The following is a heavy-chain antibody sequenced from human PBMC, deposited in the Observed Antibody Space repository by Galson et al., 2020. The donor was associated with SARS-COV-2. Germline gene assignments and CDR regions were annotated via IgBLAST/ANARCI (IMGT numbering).Heavy chain of an antibody. CDR3: ARDLAVGDYTDY. D-gene: IGHD4-17*01. Sequence: GGSLRLSCAGSGFTFSSYGMHWVRQAPGKGLEWVAVIWYDGSNKYYADSVKGRFTISRDNSKNTLYLQMNSLRAEDTAVYYCARDLAVGDYTDYWGQGTLVTVSS. V-gene: IGHV3-33*01. CDR1: GFTFSSYG. CDR2: IWYDGSNK. J-gene: IGHJ4*02.